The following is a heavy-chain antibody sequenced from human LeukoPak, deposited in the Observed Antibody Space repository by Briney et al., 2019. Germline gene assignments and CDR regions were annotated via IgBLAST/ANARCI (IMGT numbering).Heavy chain of an antibody. V-gene: IGHV1-8*01. D-gene: IGHD6-19*01. CDR1: GYTFTSYD. J-gene: IGHJ4*02. Sequence: GSVKVSCKASGYTFTSYDINWVRQANGQGLEWMGWMNPNSGNTGYAQKFQGRVTMTRNTSISTAYMELSSLRSEDTAVYYCARVSSGWYPTFDYWGQGTLVTVSS. CDR3: ARVSSGWYPTFDY. CDR2: MNPNSGNT.